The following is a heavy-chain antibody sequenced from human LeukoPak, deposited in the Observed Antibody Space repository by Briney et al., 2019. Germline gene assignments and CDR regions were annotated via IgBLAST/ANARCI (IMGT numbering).Heavy chain of an antibody. D-gene: IGHD5-18*01. J-gene: IGHJ4*02. CDR1: GFTFSSYS. Sequence: PGGSLRLSCAASGFTFSSYSMNWVRQAPGKGLEWVSSISSSSSYIYYAGSVKGRFTISRDNAKNSLYLQMNSLRAEDTAVYYCAREGYNYALDYWGQGTLVTVSS. V-gene: IGHV3-21*01. CDR2: ISSSSSYI. CDR3: AREGYNYALDY.